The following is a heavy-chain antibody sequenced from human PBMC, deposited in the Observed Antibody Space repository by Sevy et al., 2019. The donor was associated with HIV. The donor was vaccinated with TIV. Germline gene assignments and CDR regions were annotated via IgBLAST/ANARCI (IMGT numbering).Heavy chain of an antibody. J-gene: IGHJ4*02. CDR1: GFTFRSYG. CDR3: AKDILGDNSPWFFFDY. Sequence: GGSLRLSCAGSGFTFRSYGIHWVRQSPGKGLEWVAIISFDGRNTYSADSVKGRFTVSRDNSNNAVYLQMNNLRTEDTAMYYCAKDILGDNSPWFFFDYWGQGTQVTVSS. V-gene: IGHV3-30*18. CDR2: ISFDGRNT. D-gene: IGHD3-9*01.